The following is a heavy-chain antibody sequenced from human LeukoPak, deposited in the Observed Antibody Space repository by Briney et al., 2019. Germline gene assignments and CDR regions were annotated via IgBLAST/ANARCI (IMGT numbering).Heavy chain of an antibody. D-gene: IGHD3-22*01. J-gene: IGHJ1*01. V-gene: IGHV3-21*01. CDR1: GFTFSSYS. CDR2: ISSSSSYI. CDR3: ARDEYHYDSSLYFQH. Sequence: GGSLRLSCAASGFTFSSYSMNWVRQAPGKGLEWVSSISSSSSYIYYADSVKGRFTISRDNAKNSLYLQMNSLRAEDTAVYYCARDEYHYDSSLYFQHWGQGTLVTVSS.